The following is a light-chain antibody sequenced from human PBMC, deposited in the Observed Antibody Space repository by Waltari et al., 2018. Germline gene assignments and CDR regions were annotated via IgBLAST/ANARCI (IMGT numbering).Light chain of an antibody. CDR1: HSISKY. CDR3: QHYVSLPVT. J-gene: IGKJ1*01. V-gene: IGKV3-20*01. CDR2: HAV. Sequence: EIVLTQSPGTLSLSSGERATLSCGTSHSISKYLAWYQQKPGQAPRLLIYHAVSRATGIPDRFSGSGSGTDFSLTISRLEPEDFAVYYCQHYVSLPVTFGQGTKVEIK.